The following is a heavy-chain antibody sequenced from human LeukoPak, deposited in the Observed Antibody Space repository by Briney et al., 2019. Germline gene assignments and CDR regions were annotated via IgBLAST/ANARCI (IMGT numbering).Heavy chain of an antibody. Sequence: GGYLRLSCAASGFTFSSYSMNWVRQAPGKGLEWVSSISSSSSYIYYADSVKGRFTISRDNAKNSLYLQMNSLRAEDTAVYYCARGQSRKDYYYMDVWGKGTTVTVSS. V-gene: IGHV3-21*01. CDR2: ISSSSSYI. D-gene: IGHD5/OR15-5a*01. CDR3: ARGQSRKDYYYMDV. CDR1: GFTFSSYS. J-gene: IGHJ6*03.